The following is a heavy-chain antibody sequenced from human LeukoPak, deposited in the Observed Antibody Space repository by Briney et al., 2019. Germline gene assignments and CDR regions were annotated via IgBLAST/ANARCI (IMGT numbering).Heavy chain of an antibody. CDR2: ISYDGSNK. CDR1: GFTFSSYA. CDR3: ARGRWELLLKDY. D-gene: IGHD1-26*01. Sequence: SCKASGFTFSSYAMHWVRQAPGKGLEWVAVISYDGSNKYYADSVKGRFTISRDNSKNTLYLQMNSLRAEDTAVYYCARGRWELLLKDYWGQGTLVTVSS. V-gene: IGHV3-30-3*01. J-gene: IGHJ4*02.